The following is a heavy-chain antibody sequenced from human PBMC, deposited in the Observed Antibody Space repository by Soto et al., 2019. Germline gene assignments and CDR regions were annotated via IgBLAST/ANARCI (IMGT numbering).Heavy chain of an antibody. J-gene: IGHJ6*02. V-gene: IGHV3-30-3*01. D-gene: IGHD3-3*01. CDR2: ISYDGSNK. Sequence: XGSIALSFASFGSTLRSYAMHWFGPAPGKGLEWVAVISYDGSNKYYGDSVKGRFTISRDNSKNTLYMQMNSLRAEDTAVYYCAGLRGITMSGVVIPGYYGMGVWGQATTVTVSS. CDR1: GSTLRSYA. CDR3: AGLRGITMSGVVIPGYYGMGV.